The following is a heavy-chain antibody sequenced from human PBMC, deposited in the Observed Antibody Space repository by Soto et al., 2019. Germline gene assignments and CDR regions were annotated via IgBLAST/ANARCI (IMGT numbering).Heavy chain of an antibody. D-gene: IGHD2-8*02. CDR3: AHSTGHFAFDI. Sequence: QITLKESGPPLVKPTQTLTLTCTFSGFSLSTSGMSVGWIRQPPGKALEWLALIFWDDDKRYSPSLKSRLTLTNDTSKTQVVLTMTNRTNMDPVDTATSYCAHSTGHFAFDIWGQGTMVTVSS. CDR1: GFSLSTSGMS. CDR2: IFWDDDK. V-gene: IGHV2-5*02. J-gene: IGHJ3*02.